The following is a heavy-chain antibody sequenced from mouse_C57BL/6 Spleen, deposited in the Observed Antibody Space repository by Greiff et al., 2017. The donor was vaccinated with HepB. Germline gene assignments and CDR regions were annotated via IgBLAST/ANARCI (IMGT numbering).Heavy chain of an antibody. J-gene: IGHJ3*01. D-gene: IGHD4-1*01. V-gene: IGHV1-26*01. CDR2: INPNNGGT. Sequence: EVQLQQSGPELVKPGASVKISCKASGYTFTDYYMNWVKQSHGKILEWIGDINPNNGGTSYNQKFKGKATLTVDKSSSTAYMELRSLTSADSAVYYCASIQLTGTGFADWGQGTLVTVSA. CDR1: GYTFTDYY. CDR3: ASIQLTGTGFAD.